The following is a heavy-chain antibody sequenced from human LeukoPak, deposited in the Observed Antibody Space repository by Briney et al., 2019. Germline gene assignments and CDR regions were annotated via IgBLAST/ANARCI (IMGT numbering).Heavy chain of an antibody. CDR2: ISSSSSYI. J-gene: IGHJ4*02. Sequence: GGSLRLSCAASGFTFSSYSMNWVPQAPGKGLEWVSSISSSSSYIYYADSVKGRFTISRDNAKNSLYLQLNSLRAEDTAVYYCAREEHLEGDFDYWGQGTLVTVSS. D-gene: IGHD1-1*01. CDR1: GFTFSSYS. V-gene: IGHV3-21*04. CDR3: AREEHLEGDFDY.